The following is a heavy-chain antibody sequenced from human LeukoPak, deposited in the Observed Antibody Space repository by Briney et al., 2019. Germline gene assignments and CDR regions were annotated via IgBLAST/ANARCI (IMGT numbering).Heavy chain of an antibody. CDR3: ARDLAGYCSSTSCYRDAFDI. D-gene: IGHD2-2*02. Sequence: GGSLRLSCAASGFTLSSYEMNWVRQAPGKGLEWVSYISSSGSTIYYADSVKGRFTISRDNAKNSLYLQMNSLRAEDTAVYYCARDLAGYCSSTSCYRDAFDIWGQGTMVTVSS. V-gene: IGHV3-48*03. CDR1: GFTLSSYE. CDR2: ISSSGSTI. J-gene: IGHJ3*02.